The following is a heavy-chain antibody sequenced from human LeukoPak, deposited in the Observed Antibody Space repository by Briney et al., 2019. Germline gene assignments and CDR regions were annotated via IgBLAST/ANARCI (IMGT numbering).Heavy chain of an antibody. D-gene: IGHD5-18*01. V-gene: IGHV3-49*04. J-gene: IGHJ4*02. Sequence: PGGSLRLSCTTSGFSFSDYGMAWVRQAPGKGLEWVGFIRSRPSGGTTEYAASVKGRFTISRDDSKGIAYLQMNSLKTEDTAIYYCTRGFVDTAMIYDYWGQETLVTVSS. CDR2: IRSRPSGGTT. CDR3: TRGFVDTAMIYDY. CDR1: GFSFSDYG.